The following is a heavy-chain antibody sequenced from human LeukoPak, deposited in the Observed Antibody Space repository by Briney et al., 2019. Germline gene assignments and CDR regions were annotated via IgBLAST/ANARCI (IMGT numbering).Heavy chain of an antibody. J-gene: IGHJ6*02. CDR2: IYTSGST. CDR3: ARDQLSIFGVVLAAMDV. D-gene: IGHD3-3*01. V-gene: IGHV4-61*02. Sequence: SQTLSLTCTVSGGSISSGSYYWSWIRQPAGKGLEWIGRIYTSGSTNYNPSLKSRVTISVDTSKNQFSLKLSSVTAGDTAVYYCARDQLSIFGVVLAAMDVWGQGTTVTVSS. CDR1: GGSISSGSYY.